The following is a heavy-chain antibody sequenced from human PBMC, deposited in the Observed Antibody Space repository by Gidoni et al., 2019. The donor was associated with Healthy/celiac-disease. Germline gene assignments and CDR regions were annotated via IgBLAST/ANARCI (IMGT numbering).Heavy chain of an antibody. CDR1: GFPFSSYW. CDR2: RKQDGSEK. D-gene: IGHD1-1*01. Sequence: EVPLVESWGGLVQPGGSLRLSCAASGFPFSSYWMSWVRQAPGKGLEWVANRKQDGSEKYYVDSVKGRFTISRDNAKNSLYLQMNSLRAEDTAVYYCARVWRRPTGTIPLMLDYWGQGTLGTVSS. CDR3: ARVWRRPTGTIPLMLDY. J-gene: IGHJ4*02. V-gene: IGHV3-7*01.